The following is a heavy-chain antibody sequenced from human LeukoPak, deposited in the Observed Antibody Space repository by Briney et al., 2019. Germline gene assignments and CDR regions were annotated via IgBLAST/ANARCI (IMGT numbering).Heavy chain of an antibody. V-gene: IGHV3-21*04. CDR2: ISSNSSYI. J-gene: IGHJ4*02. Sequence: PGGSLRLSCAASGFTFSSYTINWVRQAPGKGLEWVSTISSNSSYIYYADSVKGRFTISRDNSKNTLYLQMNSLRAEDTAVYYCAKSYYYGSGSYTPHNYFDYWGQGTLVTVSS. CDR1: GFTFSSYT. D-gene: IGHD3-10*01. CDR3: AKSYYYGSGSYTPHNYFDY.